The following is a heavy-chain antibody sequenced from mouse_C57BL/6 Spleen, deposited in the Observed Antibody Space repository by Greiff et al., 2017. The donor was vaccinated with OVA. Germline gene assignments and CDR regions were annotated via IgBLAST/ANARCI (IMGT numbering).Heavy chain of an antibody. CDR3: AGGGSHRAY. D-gene: IGHD1-3*01. Sequence: QVQLQQPGAELVRPGSSVKLSCKASGYTFTSYRMDWVKQRPGQGLEWIGNIYPSDSETPYNQKFKDKATLTVDKSSSTAYMQLSSLTSEDSAVYYCAGGGSHRAYWGQGTWVTVSA. V-gene: IGHV1-61*01. J-gene: IGHJ3*01. CDR1: GYTFTSYR. CDR2: IYPSDSET.